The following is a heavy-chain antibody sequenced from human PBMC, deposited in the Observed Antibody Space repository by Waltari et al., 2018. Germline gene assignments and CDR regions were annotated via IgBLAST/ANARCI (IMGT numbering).Heavy chain of an antibody. Sequence: QVQLVKSGAEVNKPGSSVKVSCKASGGTFSSYTISWVRQTPGQGLEWMGRIIPILGIANYAQKFQGRVTITADKSTSTAYMELSSLRSEDTAVYYCARDSPLYYDFWSGFTFDLWGRGTLVTVSS. CDR3: ARDSPLYYDFWSGFTFDL. J-gene: IGHJ2*01. CDR2: IIPILGIA. D-gene: IGHD3-3*01. V-gene: IGHV1-69*08. CDR1: GGTFSSYT.